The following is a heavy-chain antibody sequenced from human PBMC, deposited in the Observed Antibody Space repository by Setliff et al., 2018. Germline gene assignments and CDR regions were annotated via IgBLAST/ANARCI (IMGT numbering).Heavy chain of an antibody. J-gene: IGHJ4*02. V-gene: IGHV3-7*03. CDR3: ARWTARAVDY. CDR1: GLTFSNHW. Sequence: GGSLRLSCAASGLTFSNHWMTWVRQAPGKGLEWVANIKQDGSDKYYVDSVKGRFTVSRDNAKNSLYLQMSSLRAEDTAVYYCARWTARAVDYWGQGTLVTVSS. D-gene: IGHD6-6*01. CDR2: IKQDGSDK.